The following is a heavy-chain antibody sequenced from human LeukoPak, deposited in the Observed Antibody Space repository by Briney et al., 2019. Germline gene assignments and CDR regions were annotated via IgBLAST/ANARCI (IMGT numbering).Heavy chain of an antibody. J-gene: IGHJ4*02. V-gene: IGHV3-9*01. CDR1: GFTFDDYA. D-gene: IGHD6-19*01. CDR2: ISWNSGSI. Sequence: GGSLRLSCAASGFTFDDYAMHWVRQAPGKGLEWVSGISWNSGSIGYADSVKGRFTISRDNAKNSLYLQMNSLRAEDTALYYCAKGRYSSGWYDFDYWGQGTLVTVSS. CDR3: AKGRYSSGWYDFDY.